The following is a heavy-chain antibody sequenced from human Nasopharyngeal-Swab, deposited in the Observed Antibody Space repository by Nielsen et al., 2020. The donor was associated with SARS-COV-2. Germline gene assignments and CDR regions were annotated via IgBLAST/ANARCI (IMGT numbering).Heavy chain of an antibody. CDR2: IDPSDSYT. Sequence: GESLKISCKGSGYSFTSYWISWVRQMPGKGLEWMGRIDPSDSYTNYSPSFQGHVTISADKSISTAYLQWSSLKASDTATYYCARHDYSNYNWFDPWGQGTLVTVSS. CDR3: ARHDYSNYNWFDP. V-gene: IGHV5-10-1*01. CDR1: GYSFTSYW. D-gene: IGHD4-11*01. J-gene: IGHJ5*02.